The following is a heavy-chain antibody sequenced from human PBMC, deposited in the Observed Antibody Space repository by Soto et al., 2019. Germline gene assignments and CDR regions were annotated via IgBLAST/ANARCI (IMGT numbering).Heavy chain of an antibody. J-gene: IGHJ6*02. D-gene: IGHD3-3*01. CDR1: GFTFSSYG. CDR2: ISYDGSNK. CDR3: AKEGVGPLDYYYGMDV. V-gene: IGHV3-30*18. Sequence: QPGGSLRLSCAASGFTFSSYGMHWVRQAPGKGLEWVAVISYDGSNKYYADSVKGRFTISRDNSKNTLYLQMNSLRAEDTAVYYCAKEGVGPLDYYYGMDVWGQGTTVTVSS.